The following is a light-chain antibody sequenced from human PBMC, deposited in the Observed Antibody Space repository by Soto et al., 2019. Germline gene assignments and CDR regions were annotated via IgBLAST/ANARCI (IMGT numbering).Light chain of an antibody. CDR1: SSDVGGYNY. V-gene: IGLV2-8*01. CDR2: EVS. J-gene: IGLJ2*01. CDR3: TSYAGSNNYVV. Sequence: QSALTQPPSASGSPGQSVTISCTGTSSDVGGYNYVSWYQQHPGKAPKLMIYEVSKRPSGVPDRFSGSKSGNTASLTVSGLHAEEEDDYYCTSYAGSNNYVVFGGGTKLTVL.